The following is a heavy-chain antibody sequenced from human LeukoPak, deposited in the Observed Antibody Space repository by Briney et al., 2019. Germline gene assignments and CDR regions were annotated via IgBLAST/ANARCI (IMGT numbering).Heavy chain of an antibody. CDR3: ARVTWGSGPVDAFDI. D-gene: IGHD7-27*01. CDR1: GFTFSSYS. CDR2: ISSSSSTI. Sequence: QPGGSLRLSCAASGFTFSSYSMTWVRQAPGKGLEWVSYISSSSSTIYSADSVKGRFTISRDNAKNSLYLQMNSLRDEDTAVYYWARVTWGSGPVDAFDIWGQGTMVTVSS. V-gene: IGHV3-48*02. J-gene: IGHJ3*02.